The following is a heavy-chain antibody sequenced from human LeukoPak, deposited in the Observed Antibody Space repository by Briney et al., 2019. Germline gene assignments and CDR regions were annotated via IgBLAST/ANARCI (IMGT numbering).Heavy chain of an antibody. V-gene: IGHV1-46*01. CDR2: INPSGGST. CDR3: ASEYLGEKSFDY. D-gene: IGHD3-16*01. CDR1: GYTFTSYY. J-gene: IGHJ4*02. Sequence: ASVKVSCKASGYTFTSYYMHWVRQAPGQGLEWMGIINPSGGSTSYAQKFQGRVTMTRDMSTSTVYMELSSLRSEDTAVYYCASEYLGEKSFDYWGQGTLVTVSS.